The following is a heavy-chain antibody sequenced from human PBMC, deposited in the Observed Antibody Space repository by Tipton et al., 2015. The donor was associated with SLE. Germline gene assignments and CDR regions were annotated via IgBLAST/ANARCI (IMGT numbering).Heavy chain of an antibody. Sequence: LRLSCTVSGGSLINNNYYWGWIRQPPGKGLEWIGTISYSGSTYDNQSLKSRVTISVDRSKNLFSLKLTSVTAADTAVYYCARQSYTSDWYGTGYWGRGTLVIVSS. CDR3: ARQSYTSDWYGTGY. CDR1: GGSLINNNYY. V-gene: IGHV4-39*01. D-gene: IGHD6-19*01. CDR2: ISYSGST. J-gene: IGHJ4*01.